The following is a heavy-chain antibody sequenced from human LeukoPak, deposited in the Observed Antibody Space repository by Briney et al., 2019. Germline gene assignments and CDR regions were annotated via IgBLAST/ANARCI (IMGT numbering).Heavy chain of an antibody. J-gene: IGHJ4*02. CDR1: GFTFSSHW. CDR2: IKVDGREN. D-gene: IGHD6-13*01. CDR3: VRDNPRQQGFAY. Sequence: GGSLRLSCAASGFTFSSHWMSWVRQAPGKGLQWVGNIKVDGRENYYLDSVKGRFTISRDNAQNSLYLQMNSLRAEDTAVYYCVRDNPRQQGFAYWGQGTLVTVSS. V-gene: IGHV3-7*01.